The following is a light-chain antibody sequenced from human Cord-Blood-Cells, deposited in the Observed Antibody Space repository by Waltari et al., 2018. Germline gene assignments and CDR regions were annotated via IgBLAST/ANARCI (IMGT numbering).Light chain of an antibody. V-gene: IGKV4-1*01. CDR2: WGS. J-gene: IGKJ4*01. Sequence: DIVMTQSPDSLAVSLVERATTNCKSTQGVLYSSNNKNYLAWYQQKPGQPPKLLIYWGSTRESGVHDQCSGSGSETDCTLTISSLQAEGVAVYYCQQYYSTPPRLTFGGGTKVEIK. CDR3: QQYYSTPPRLT. CDR1: QGVLYSSNNKNY.